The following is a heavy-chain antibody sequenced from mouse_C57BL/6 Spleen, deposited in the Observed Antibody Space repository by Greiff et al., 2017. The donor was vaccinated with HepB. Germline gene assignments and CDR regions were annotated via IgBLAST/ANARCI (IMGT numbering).Heavy chain of an antibody. CDR2: IHPNSGST. CDR1: GYTFTSYW. J-gene: IGHJ3*01. Sequence: VQLQQSGAELVKPGASVMLSCKASGYTFTSYWMHWVKQRPGQGLEWIGMIHPNSGSTNYNEKFKSKATLTVDKSSSTAYMQLSSLTSEDSAVYYCARGGDYSFAYWGQGTLVTVSA. CDR3: ARGGDYSFAY. V-gene: IGHV1-64*01. D-gene: IGHD2-4*01.